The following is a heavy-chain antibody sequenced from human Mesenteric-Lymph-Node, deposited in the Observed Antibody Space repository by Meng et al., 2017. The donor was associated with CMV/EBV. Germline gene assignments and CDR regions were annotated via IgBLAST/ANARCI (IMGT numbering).Heavy chain of an antibody. Sequence: ASVKVSCKASGGTFSSYTISWVRQAPGQGLEWMGIINANGGSTKYAQKFQGRVTMTGDTSTLYMEVSSLTSDDTAVYYCTREEPGTPAFDHWGQGTLVTVSS. CDR1: GGTFSSYT. CDR2: INANGGST. J-gene: IGHJ4*02. D-gene: IGHD1-1*01. CDR3: TREEPGTPAFDH. V-gene: IGHV1-46*01.